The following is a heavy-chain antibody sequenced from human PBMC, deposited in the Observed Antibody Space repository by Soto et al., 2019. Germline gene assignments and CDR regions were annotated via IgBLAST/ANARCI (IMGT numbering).Heavy chain of an antibody. D-gene: IGHD4-17*01. CDR3: ARATWGGYGERGGFDP. J-gene: IGHJ5*02. CDR1: GGSISSGGYY. Sequence: QVQLQESGPGLMKPSQTLSLTCTVSGGSISSGGYYWSWIRQHPGKGLEWIGYIYYSGSTFYNPSLESRITISVDTSKTQFSLKLSSVTAADTAVYYCARATWGGYGERGGFDPWGQGTLVTVSS. V-gene: IGHV4-31*03. CDR2: IYYSGST.